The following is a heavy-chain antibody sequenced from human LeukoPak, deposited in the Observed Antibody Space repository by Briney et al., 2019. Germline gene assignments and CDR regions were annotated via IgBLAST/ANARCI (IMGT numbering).Heavy chain of an antibody. Sequence: SQTLSLTCTVSGGSISSYYWSWIRQPPGKGLEWIGYIYYSGSTNYNPSLKSRVTISVDTSKNQFSLKLSSVTAADTAVYYCARGPLYYYDSSGYYYGYWGQGTLVTVSS. CDR3: ARGPLYYYDSSGYYYGY. CDR1: GGSISSYY. D-gene: IGHD3-22*01. J-gene: IGHJ4*02. V-gene: IGHV4-59*12. CDR2: IYYSGST.